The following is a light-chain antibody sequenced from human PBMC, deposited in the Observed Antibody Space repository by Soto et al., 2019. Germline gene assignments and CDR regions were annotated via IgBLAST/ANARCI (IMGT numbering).Light chain of an antibody. CDR1: QSIYEK. V-gene: IGKV3-15*01. CDR2: DAS. J-gene: IGKJ4*02. CDR3: QQYNRWPLT. Sequence: EIVMTQSPATLSVSPGERVTLSCRASQSIYEKLAWYQQKPGQTPRLVIYDASTSATGTPGSFSGSGSGTEFTLTISSLQSEDFAVYYCQQYNRWPLTFGGGTKVDIK.